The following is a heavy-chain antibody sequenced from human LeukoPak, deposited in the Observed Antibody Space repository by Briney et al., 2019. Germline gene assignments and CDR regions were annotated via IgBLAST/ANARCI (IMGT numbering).Heavy chain of an antibody. CDR2: ISSSSSTI. CDR1: GSTFSSYS. J-gene: IGHJ4*02. V-gene: IGHV3-48*01. CDR3: AQVGAFYFDY. D-gene: IGHD1-26*01. Sequence: GGSLRLSCAASGSTFSSYSMNWVRQAPGKGLEWVSYISSSSSTIYYADSVKGRFTISRDDAKNSLYLQMNSLRAEDTAVYYCAQVGAFYFDYWGQGTLVTVSS.